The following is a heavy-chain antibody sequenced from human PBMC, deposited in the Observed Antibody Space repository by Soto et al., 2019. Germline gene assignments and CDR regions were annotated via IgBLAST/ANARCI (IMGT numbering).Heavy chain of an antibody. CDR1: GFSFSTSGMS. D-gene: IGHD3-3*01. V-gene: IGHV2-5*02. CDR2: IYWDDDK. CDR3: ARGRAGVSRFPDY. J-gene: IGHJ4*02. Sequence: QITLKESGPTLVKPTQTLTLTCTFSGFSFSTSGMSVGWIRQPPGKALEWLALIYWDDDKNYSPSLRPRLTITKDTSKNEVVRKMSSMDPIDTATYYCARGRAGVSRFPDYWGQGTLVTVSS.